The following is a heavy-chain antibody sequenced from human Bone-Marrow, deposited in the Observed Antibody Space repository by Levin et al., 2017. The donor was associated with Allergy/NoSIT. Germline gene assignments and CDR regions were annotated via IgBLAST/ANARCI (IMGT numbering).Heavy chain of an antibody. V-gene: IGHV3-30*09. J-gene: IGHJ4*02. CDR2: ISYDGTSK. D-gene: IGHD5-12*01. CDR1: GFTLSDYV. CDR3: ARVTYSGHESPFDH. Sequence: HPGGSLRLSCVASGFTLSDYVMHWVRQAPGKGLEWVGLISYDGTSKYYADSVKGRFAISRDDSQNTMYLQMESLRLEDTAIYHCARVTYSGHESPFDHWGQGSLVSVSS.